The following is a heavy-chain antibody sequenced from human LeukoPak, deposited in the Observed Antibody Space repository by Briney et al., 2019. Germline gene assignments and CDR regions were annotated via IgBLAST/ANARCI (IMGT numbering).Heavy chain of an antibody. V-gene: IGHV3-23*01. Sequence: GGSLRLSCAASGFTFSTFPMSWVRQAPGKGLEWVSGISADGGTTYYADSVKGRFTISRDNSKNTLHLQMNTLRAEDTAVYYCASRIATAGSVDYWGQGTLVTVSS. CDR3: ASRIATAGSVDY. D-gene: IGHD6-13*01. CDR2: ISADGGTT. CDR1: GFTFSTFP. J-gene: IGHJ4*02.